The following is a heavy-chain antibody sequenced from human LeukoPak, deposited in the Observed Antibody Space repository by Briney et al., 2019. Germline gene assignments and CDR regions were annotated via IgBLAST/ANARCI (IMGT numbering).Heavy chain of an antibody. J-gene: IGHJ5*02. CDR1: GDTFSNYP. CDR3: ATHTGGYNYWWFDI. V-gene: IGHV1-69*13. Sequence: ASVKVSCKASGDTFSNYPIVWVRQAPGRGLEWMGGIIPIYGTANYAQMFRGRITLTAHESTATAYLELRSLTSDDTALYFCATHTGGYNYWWFDIWGQGTLVTVSS. D-gene: IGHD5-24*01. CDR2: IIPIYGTA.